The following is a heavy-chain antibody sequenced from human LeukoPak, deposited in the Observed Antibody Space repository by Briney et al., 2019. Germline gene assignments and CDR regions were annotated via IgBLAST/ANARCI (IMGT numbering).Heavy chain of an antibody. V-gene: IGHV3-23*01. J-gene: IGHJ4*02. Sequence: GGSLRLSCAASGFTFSTYAMTWVRQAPGKGLEWVSTINNSGAGTYHADSVKGRVTISRDNSKNTLYLQMNSLRAEDTAVYYCAKYSSTWDEDYWGQGTLVTVSS. D-gene: IGHD6-13*01. CDR2: INNSGAGT. CDR3: AKYSSTWDEDY. CDR1: GFTFSTYA.